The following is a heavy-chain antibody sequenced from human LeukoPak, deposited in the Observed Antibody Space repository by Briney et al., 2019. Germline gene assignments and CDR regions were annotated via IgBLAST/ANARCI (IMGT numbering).Heavy chain of an antibody. Sequence: SVKVSCKTSGGTFNNSAISWVRQAPGQGLEWLGGIMPLFGTAGYAQKFQGRVTITKDESTRTVYLELTSLTSDDTAAYYCARDVHGDYGSGWFDPWGQGTLVSVSS. D-gene: IGHD4-17*01. V-gene: IGHV1-69*05. CDR1: GGTFNNSA. J-gene: IGHJ5*02. CDR3: ARDVHGDYGSGWFDP. CDR2: IMPLFGTA.